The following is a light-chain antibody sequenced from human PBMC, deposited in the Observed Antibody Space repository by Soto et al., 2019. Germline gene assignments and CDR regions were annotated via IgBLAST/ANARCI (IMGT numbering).Light chain of an antibody. CDR3: HQYDSWT. J-gene: IGKJ1*01. Sequence: DIQMTQSPSSLSASVGDRVAITCRASQSISSYLNWYQQKPGKAPKLLIYAASSLQSGVPSRFSGSGSGTDFTLTISRLEPEDFAVYYCHQYDSWTFGQGTRWIS. V-gene: IGKV1-39*01. CDR1: QSISSY. CDR2: AAS.